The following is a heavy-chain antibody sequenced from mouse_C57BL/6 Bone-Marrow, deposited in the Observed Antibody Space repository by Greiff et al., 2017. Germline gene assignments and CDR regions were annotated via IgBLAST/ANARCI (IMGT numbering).Heavy chain of an antibody. CDR1: GYTFTSYW. CDR3: ARSGTMRWYFDV. V-gene: IGHV1-69*01. Sequence: VKLQQPGAELVMPGASVKLSCKASGYTFTSYWMHWVKQRPGQGLEWIGEIDPSDSYTNYNQKFKGKSTLTVDKSSSTAYMQLSSLTSEDSAVYYCARSGTMRWYFDVWGTGTTVTVSS. CDR2: IDPSDSYT. D-gene: IGHD2-4*01. J-gene: IGHJ1*03.